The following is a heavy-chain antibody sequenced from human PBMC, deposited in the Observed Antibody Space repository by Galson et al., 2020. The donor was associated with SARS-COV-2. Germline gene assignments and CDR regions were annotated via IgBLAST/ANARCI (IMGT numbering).Heavy chain of an antibody. J-gene: IGHJ4*02. CDR1: GYTFSGYY. V-gene: IGHV1-2*02. D-gene: IGHD3-22*01. CDR3: ARPLPYYDSSGFYY. Sequence: ASVKVSCKAPGYTFSGYYLHWVRQAPGQGLEWMGWINPNSGGTNYAQKFQGRVTMTRDTSISTAYMELSSLRSDDTAVYYCARPLPYYDSSGFYYWGQGTLVTVSS. CDR2: INPNSGGT.